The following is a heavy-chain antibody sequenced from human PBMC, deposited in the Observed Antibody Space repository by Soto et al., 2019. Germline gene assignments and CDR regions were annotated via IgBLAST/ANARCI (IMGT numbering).Heavy chain of an antibody. CDR2: LIPIFGTA. Sequence: QVQLVQSGAEVKKPGSSVKVSCKASGGTFSSYAISWERQAPGQGLEWMGGLIPIFGTANYAQKFQGRVTITADESTSPAYMELSSLRSEDSAVYYCARDSASCFLEWSCRYGMDFRGQGTTVTVAS. CDR1: GGTFSSYA. D-gene: IGHD3-3*01. V-gene: IGHV1-69*01. J-gene: IGHJ6*02. CDR3: ARDSASCFLEWSCRYGMDF.